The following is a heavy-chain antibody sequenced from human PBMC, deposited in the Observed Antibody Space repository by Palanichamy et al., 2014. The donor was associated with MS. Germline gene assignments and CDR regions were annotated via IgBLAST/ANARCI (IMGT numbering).Heavy chain of an antibody. J-gene: IGHJ4*02. CDR1: VAPSAVVVTT. CDR3: ARELYVVPAAKGRPDYRHFDY. D-gene: IGHD2-2*01. CDR2: IYYSGST. V-gene: IGHV4-39*02. Sequence: QLQLQESGPRTGEGLRRPCPSPALSLVAPSAVVVTTGAGSASPHGKGLEWIGSIYYSGSTYYNPSLKSRVTISVDTSKNQFSLKLSSVTAADTAVYYCARELYVVPAAKGRPDYRHFDYWGQGTLVTVSS.